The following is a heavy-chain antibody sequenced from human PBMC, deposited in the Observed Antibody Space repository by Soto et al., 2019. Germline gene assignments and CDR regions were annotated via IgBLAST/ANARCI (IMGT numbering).Heavy chain of an antibody. D-gene: IGHD3-16*02. Sequence: QVALVQSGAEVKKPGASVKVSCKVSGYTLTELSMHWVRQAPGKGLEWMGVFDAEDGAASYAQNFQGRVTMTVDTSTDTAYMEVISLRSEDTAVYYCATDLFPDYADAWVTFRPADYWGQGTQVTVSS. CDR1: GYTLTELS. J-gene: IGHJ4*02. V-gene: IGHV1-24*01. CDR2: FDAEDGAA. CDR3: ATDLFPDYADAWVTFRPADY.